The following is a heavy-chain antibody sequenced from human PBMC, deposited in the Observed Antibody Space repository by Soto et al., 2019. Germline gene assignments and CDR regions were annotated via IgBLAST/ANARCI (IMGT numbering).Heavy chain of an antibody. CDR3: AREVGEYCSSTSCYYYYGMDV. CDR2: MNPNSGNT. D-gene: IGHD2-2*01. J-gene: IGHJ6*02. V-gene: IGHV1-8*01. CDR1: GYTFTSYD. Sequence: ASVKVSCKASGYTFTSYDINWVRQATGQGLGWMGWMNPNSGNTGYAQKFQGRVTMTRNTSISTAYMELSSLRSEDTAVYYCAREVGEYCSSTSCYYYYGMDVRGQGTTVTAP.